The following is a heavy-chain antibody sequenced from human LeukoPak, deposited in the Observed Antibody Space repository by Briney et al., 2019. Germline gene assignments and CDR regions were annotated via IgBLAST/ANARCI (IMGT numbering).Heavy chain of an antibody. D-gene: IGHD5-12*01. CDR2: MYYGGTT. V-gene: IGHV4-39*02. CDR1: GGSIGTDSYY. J-gene: IGHJ4*02. Sequence: SETLSLTCSVSGGSIGTDSYYGGWVRQPPGKGLEWIGSMYYGGTTYFNPSLKSRVTLSVDTSKNDFSLRLSSVTAADSAVYFCATGRYSGYYDYWGQGTLVTVSS. CDR3: ATGRYSGYYDY.